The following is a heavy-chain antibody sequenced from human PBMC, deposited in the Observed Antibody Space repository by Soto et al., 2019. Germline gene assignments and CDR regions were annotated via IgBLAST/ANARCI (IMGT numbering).Heavy chain of an antibody. CDR3: ARDQYDFRSGSYYYAMDV. V-gene: IGHV4-61*01. CDR1: RGSVSCECHS. J-gene: IGHJ6*02. Sequence: PWETLSLTCTVSRGSVSCECHSWSRIRQTPGKGLEWIGYIYYTGSTNYNPSLKGRVTMSVDTSRDQVSLRLRSVTRADTAVYYCARDQYDFRSGSYYYAMDVWGQGTKVTVSS. CDR2: IYYTGST. D-gene: IGHD3-3*01.